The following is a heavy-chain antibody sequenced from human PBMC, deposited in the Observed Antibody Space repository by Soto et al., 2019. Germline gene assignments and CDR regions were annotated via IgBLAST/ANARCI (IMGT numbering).Heavy chain of an antibody. CDR1: GFTFGAPA. Sequence: EVQLVESGGGLVQPGGSLKLSCAASGFTFGAPALQWVRQASGKGLEWLGRIGSKGETYATAYAASVKGRFTISRDDSKNTAYLQMNSLESEDTAVYYCSRDDSDWFFNWGRGTLVTVSS. CDR2: IGSKGETYAT. J-gene: IGHJ4*02. D-gene: IGHD3-9*01. CDR3: SRDDSDWFFN. V-gene: IGHV3-73*02.